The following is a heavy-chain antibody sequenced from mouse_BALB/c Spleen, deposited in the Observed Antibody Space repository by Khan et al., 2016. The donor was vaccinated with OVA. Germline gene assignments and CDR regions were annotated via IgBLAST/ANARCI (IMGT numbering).Heavy chain of an antibody. CDR1: GYTFTTYW. V-gene: IGHV1-7*01. J-gene: IGHJ2*01. CDR3: RRGDIDY. D-gene: IGHD3-3*01. Sequence: QVQLQQSGAELAKPGASVKMSCKASGYTFTTYWMHWVKQRPGQGLEWIGYINPTSGYTDYNEKFKDRATLSADKSSSTAYMQLSSLTSEDSAVCKGRRGDIDYWGEGTTLTVSS. CDR2: INPTSGYT.